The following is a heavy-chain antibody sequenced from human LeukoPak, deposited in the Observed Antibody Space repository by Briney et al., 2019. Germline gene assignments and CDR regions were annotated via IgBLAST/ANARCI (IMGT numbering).Heavy chain of an antibody. CDR2: IWYDGSNK. J-gene: IGHJ4*02. CDR3: ARGEMATITSVLVY. D-gene: IGHD5-24*01. CDR1: GFTFSSYG. Sequence: GRSLRLSCAASGFTFSSYGMHWVRQAPDKGLEWVAVIWYDGSNKYYADSVKGRFTISRDNSKNTLYLQMNSLRAEDTAVYYCARGEMATITSVLVYWGQGTLVTVSS. V-gene: IGHV3-33*01.